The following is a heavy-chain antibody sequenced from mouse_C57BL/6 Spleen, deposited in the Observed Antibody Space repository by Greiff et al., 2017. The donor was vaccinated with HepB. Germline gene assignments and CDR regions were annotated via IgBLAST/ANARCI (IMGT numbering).Heavy chain of an antibody. CDR3: TRGANDGYYDAMDY. Sequence: EVQLQQSGTVLARPGASVKMSCKTSGYTFTSYWMHWVKQRPGQGLEWIGAIYPGNSDTSYNQKFKGKAKLTAVTSASTAYMELSSLPNEDSAVYYCTRGANDGYYDAMDYWGQGTSVTVSS. CDR1: GYTFTSYW. V-gene: IGHV1-5*01. J-gene: IGHJ4*01. CDR2: IYPGNSDT. D-gene: IGHD2-3*01.